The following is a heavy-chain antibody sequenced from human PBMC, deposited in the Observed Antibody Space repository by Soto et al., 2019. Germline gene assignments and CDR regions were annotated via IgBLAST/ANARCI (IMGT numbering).Heavy chain of an antibody. J-gene: IGHJ5*02. V-gene: IGHV1-18*01. CDR2: ISAYNGNT. CDR1: GYTFTSYG. CDR3: ARAMTTVTTSTVNWFDP. Sequence: GASVKVSCKASGYTFTSYGISWVRQAPGQGLEWMGWISAYNGNTNYAQKLQGRVTMTTDTSTSTAYMELRSLRSDDTAVYYCARAMTTVTTSTVNWFDPWGQGTLVTSPQ. D-gene: IGHD4-17*01.